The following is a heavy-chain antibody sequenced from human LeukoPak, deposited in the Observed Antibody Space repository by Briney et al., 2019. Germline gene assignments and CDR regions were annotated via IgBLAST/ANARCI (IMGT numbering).Heavy chain of an antibody. J-gene: IGHJ5*02. V-gene: IGHV3-30*18. Sequence: GGSLRVSCAASGFTFTSYVTHWVRQAPGKGLQWVALISYDGSNKYYADSVKGRFTISRDNSKNTLYLQMNSLRGADTAVYYCAKAHTVTTLYWFDPWGQGTLVTVSS. CDR3: AKAHTVTTLYWFDP. CDR1: GFTFTSYV. D-gene: IGHD4-17*01. CDR2: ISYDGSNK.